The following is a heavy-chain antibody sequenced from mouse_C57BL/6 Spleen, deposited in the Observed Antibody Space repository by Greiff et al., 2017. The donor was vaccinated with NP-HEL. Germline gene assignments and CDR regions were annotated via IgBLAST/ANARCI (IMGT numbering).Heavy chain of an antibody. J-gene: IGHJ3*01. CDR3: VRAYYDYDSWFAY. D-gene: IGHD2-4*01. CDR2: IRSKSNNYAT. CDR1: GFSFNTYA. V-gene: IGHV10-1*01. Sequence: EVQVVESGGGLVQPKGSLKLSCAASGFSFNTYAMNWVRQAPGKGLEWVARIRSKSNNYATYYADSVKDRFTISRDDSESMLYLQMNNLKTEDTAMYYCVRAYYDYDSWFAYWGQGTLVTVSA.